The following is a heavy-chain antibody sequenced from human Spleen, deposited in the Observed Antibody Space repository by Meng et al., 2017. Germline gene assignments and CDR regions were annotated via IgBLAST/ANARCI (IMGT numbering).Heavy chain of an antibody. J-gene: IGHJ4*02. D-gene: IGHD6-13*01. Sequence: GALRLSCAASGFTFTTYAMNWVRQAPGKGLESVSGINTSGGSTYYADSVKGRFTISRDSSKNTLYLQMNSLRAEDTAVYYCAKASGSSSYSSFDYWGQGTLVTVSS. CDR2: INTSGGST. V-gene: IGHV3-23*01. CDR3: AKASGSSSYSSFDY. CDR1: GFTFTTYA.